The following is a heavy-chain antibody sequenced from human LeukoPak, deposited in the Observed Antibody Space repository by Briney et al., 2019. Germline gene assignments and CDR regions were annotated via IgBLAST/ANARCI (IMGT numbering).Heavy chain of an antibody. CDR3: AKERNYYGSGSYAEGGY. J-gene: IGHJ4*02. CDR2: ISGSGGST. Sequence: GGSLRLSCAASGFTFSSYGMSWVRQAPGKGLEWVSAISGSGGSTYYADSVKGRFTISRDNSKNTLSLQMNSLRAEDTAVYYCAKERNYYGSGSYAEGGYWGQGTLVTVSS. CDR1: GFTFSSYG. D-gene: IGHD3-10*01. V-gene: IGHV3-23*01.